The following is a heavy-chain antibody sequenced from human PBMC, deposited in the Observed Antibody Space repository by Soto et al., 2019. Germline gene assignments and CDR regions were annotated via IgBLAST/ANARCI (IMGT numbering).Heavy chain of an antibody. CDR1: GFTFSSYA. V-gene: IGHV3-23*01. CDR3: AKCVTMVRGVIITYYYYGMDV. Sequence: GGSLRLSCAASGFTFSSYAMSWVRQAPGKGLEWVSAISGSGGSTYYADSVKGRFTISRDNSKNTLYLQMNSLRAEDTAVYYFAKCVTMVRGVIITYYYYGMDVWGQGTTVTVSS. D-gene: IGHD3-10*01. CDR2: ISGSGGST. J-gene: IGHJ6*02.